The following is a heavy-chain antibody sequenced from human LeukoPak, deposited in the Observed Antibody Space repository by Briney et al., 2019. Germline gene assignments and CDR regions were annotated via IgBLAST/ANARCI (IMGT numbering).Heavy chain of an antibody. V-gene: IGHV3-7*01. CDR1: GFTLSSYA. CDR3: AREKTTVTQFGAYGMDV. D-gene: IGHD4-17*01. CDR2: IKQDGSEK. J-gene: IGHJ6*02. Sequence: GGSLRLSCAASGFTLSSYAMTWVRQAPVKGLEWVANIKQDGSEKYYVDSVKGRFTISRDNAKNSLYLQMNSLRAEDTAVYYCAREKTTVTQFGAYGMDVWGQGTTVTVSS.